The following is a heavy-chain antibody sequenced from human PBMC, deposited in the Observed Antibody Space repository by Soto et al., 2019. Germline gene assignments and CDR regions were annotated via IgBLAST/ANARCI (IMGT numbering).Heavy chain of an antibody. D-gene: IGHD6-13*01. CDR2: IYSGGST. Sequence: GGSLRLSCAASGFTVSSNYMSWVRQAPGKGLEWFSVIYSGGSTYYADSVKGRFTISRDNSKNTLYLQMNSLRAEDTAVYYCARSWDSSSWDVWGLGTMVTVSS. CDR1: GFTVSSNY. V-gene: IGHV3-53*01. J-gene: IGHJ3*01. CDR3: ARSWDSSSWDV.